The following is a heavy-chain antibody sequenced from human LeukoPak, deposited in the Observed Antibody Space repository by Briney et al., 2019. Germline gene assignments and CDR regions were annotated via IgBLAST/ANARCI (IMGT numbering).Heavy chain of an antibody. CDR3: AREVRYSYGRNFDY. D-gene: IGHD5-18*01. CDR2: IQHSGST. CDR1: GVSISSSNW. Sequence: TPSGTLSLTCGVSGVSISSSNWWTWVRQPPGKGLEWIGEIQHSGSTNYNPSLKSRVTISVDTSKNQFSLKVSAVTAADTAVYYCAREVRYSYGRNFDYWGQGTLVTVSS. V-gene: IGHV4-4*02. J-gene: IGHJ4*02.